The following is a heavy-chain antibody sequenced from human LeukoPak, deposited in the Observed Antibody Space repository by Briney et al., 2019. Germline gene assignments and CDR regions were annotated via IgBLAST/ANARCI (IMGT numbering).Heavy chain of an antibody. V-gene: IGHV4-31*03. CDR2: IYYSGST. Sequence: SETLSLTCTVSGGSISSGGYYWSWIRQHPGKGLEWIGYIYYSGSTYYNPSLKSRVTISVDTSKNQFSLKLSSVTAADTAVYYCARDRHVVDTAMVAAYYFDYWGQGTLVIVSS. D-gene: IGHD5-18*01. J-gene: IGHJ4*02. CDR1: GGSISSGGYY. CDR3: ARDRHVVDTAMVAAYYFDY.